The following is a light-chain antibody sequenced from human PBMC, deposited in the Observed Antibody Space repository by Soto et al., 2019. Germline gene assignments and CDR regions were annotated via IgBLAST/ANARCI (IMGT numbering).Light chain of an antibody. CDR1: SSDVGAYNY. J-gene: IGLJ3*02. CDR2: DVT. Sequence: QSALTQPASVSGSPGQSITISRTGTSSDVGAYNYVSWYQQYPGKAPKLMIYDVTNRPSGVSNRFSGSKSGNTASLTISGLQAEDEADYYCSSHTSSSTLVLFGGGTKLTVL. V-gene: IGLV2-14*01. CDR3: SSHTSSSTLVL.